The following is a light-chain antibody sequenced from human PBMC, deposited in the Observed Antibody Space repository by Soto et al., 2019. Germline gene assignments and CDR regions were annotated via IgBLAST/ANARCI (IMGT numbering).Light chain of an antibody. Sequence: EIVLTQSPCTLSLSPGERATLSCRASQSFSSSYLAWYQQKPGQAPRLLIYGASSRATGIPDRFSGGGSGTDFTLTISRLEPEDFAVYYCHQYGSSPWTFGQGTKVEIK. V-gene: IGKV3-20*01. CDR2: GAS. CDR3: HQYGSSPWT. CDR1: QSFSSSY. J-gene: IGKJ1*01.